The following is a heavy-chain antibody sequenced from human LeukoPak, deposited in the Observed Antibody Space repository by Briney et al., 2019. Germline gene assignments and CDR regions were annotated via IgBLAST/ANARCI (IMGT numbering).Heavy chain of an antibody. CDR3: ARGTPTTRDFDS. CDR1: GFTFRSYG. D-gene: IGHD4-11*01. V-gene: IGHV3-21*06. CDR2: ISSSSSYI. J-gene: IGHJ4*02. Sequence: GGSLRLSCAASGFTFRSYGMHRVRQAPGKGLEWVSSISSSSSYIYYADSLKGRFTISRDNAKNSLYLQMNSLRAEDTAVYYCARGTPTTRDFDSWGQGTLVTVSS.